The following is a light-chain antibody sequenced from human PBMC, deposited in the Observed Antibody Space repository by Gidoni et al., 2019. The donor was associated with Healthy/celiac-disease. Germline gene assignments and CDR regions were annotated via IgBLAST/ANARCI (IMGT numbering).Light chain of an antibody. J-gene: IGLJ1*01. V-gene: IGLV1-40*01. Sequence: QSVLTQPPSVSGAPGQRVTISCTGSSSNIGAGYGVHWYQHIPGTAPKLLIYGNSNRPAGVPDRFSGSKAGTSASLAITGLQAEDEADYYCQSYDSSLSAFYVFGTGTKVTVL. CDR3: QSYDSSLSAFYV. CDR1: SSNIGAGYG. CDR2: GNS.